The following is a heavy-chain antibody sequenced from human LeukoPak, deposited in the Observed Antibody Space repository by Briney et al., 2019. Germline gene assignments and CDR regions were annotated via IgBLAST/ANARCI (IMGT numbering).Heavy chain of an antibody. CDR3: ARDQGATYYDILTGYYRGYYGMDV. CDR1: GFSVSNTY. J-gene: IGHJ6*02. CDR2: ISSSSSYI. Sequence: GGSLRLSCAASGFSVSNTYMSWVRQAPGKGLEWVSSISSSSSYIYYADSVKGRFTISRDNAKNSLYLQMNSLRAEDTAVYYCARDQGATYYDILTGYYRGYYGMDVWGQGTTVTVSS. V-gene: IGHV3-21*01. D-gene: IGHD3-9*01.